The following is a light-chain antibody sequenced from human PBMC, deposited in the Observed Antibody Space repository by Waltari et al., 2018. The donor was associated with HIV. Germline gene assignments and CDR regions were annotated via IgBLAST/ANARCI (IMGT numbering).Light chain of an antibody. V-gene: IGLV2-14*01. CDR1: RSDVGRYDY. CDR3: SSYTSISTLV. Sequence: QSALTHPASVSGSPGQSITISCTGTRSDVGRYDYFSWYQQHPGKAPKFMIYEVSNRPSGVSNRFSGSKSGNTAALTISGLQAEDEADYYCSSYTSISTLVFGGGTKLTVL. CDR2: EVS. J-gene: IGLJ3*02.